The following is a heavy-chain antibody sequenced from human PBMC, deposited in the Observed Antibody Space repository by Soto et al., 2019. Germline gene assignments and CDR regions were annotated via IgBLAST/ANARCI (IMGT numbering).Heavy chain of an antibody. J-gene: IGHJ5*02. Sequence: SETLYLTSTVSGGSISSYYWSWIRQPPGMGLEWIGYIYYSGSTNHNPSLKSRVTISVDTSKNQFSLKLSSVTAADTAVYYCARDRGIAAAADNWFDPWGQGTLVTVSS. CDR1: GGSISSYY. D-gene: IGHD6-13*01. V-gene: IGHV4-59*01. CDR3: ARDRGIAAAADNWFDP. CDR2: IYYSGST.